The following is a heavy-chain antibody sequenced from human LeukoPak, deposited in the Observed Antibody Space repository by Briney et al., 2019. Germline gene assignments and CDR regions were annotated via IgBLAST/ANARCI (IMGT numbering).Heavy chain of an antibody. Sequence: GRSLRLSCAASGFTLRNYAMTWVRQAPGKGLEWVSAMSGSGAGTYYADSVKGRFTISRDNSEKTLYLQMNSLRAEDTAGYYCAKTFYYGSSGYWDDLGQGTLVTVSS. V-gene: IGHV3-23*01. J-gene: IGHJ4*02. D-gene: IGHD3-22*01. CDR1: GFTLRNYA. CDR3: AKTFYYGSSGYWDD. CDR2: MSGSGAGT.